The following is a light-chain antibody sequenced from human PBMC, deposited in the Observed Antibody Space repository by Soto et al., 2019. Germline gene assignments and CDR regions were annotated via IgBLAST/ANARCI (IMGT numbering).Light chain of an antibody. CDR3: QKYNSAPRT. V-gene: IGKV1-27*01. J-gene: IGKJ1*01. CDR1: QGIRNS. Sequence: DIQMTQSPSSLSASVGDRVTITCRASQGIRNSLAWYQQKPGKVPKLLIYAASTLQSGVPSRFSGSGSGTDFTLTISSLQPEDVAIYFCQKYNSAPRTFGQGTKVEIQ. CDR2: AAS.